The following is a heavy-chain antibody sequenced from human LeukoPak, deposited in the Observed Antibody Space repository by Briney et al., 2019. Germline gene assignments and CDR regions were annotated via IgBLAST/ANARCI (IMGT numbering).Heavy chain of an antibody. V-gene: IGHV4-39*01. CDR3: ARHILSGGDFAYYFDY. D-gene: IGHD2-21*01. CDR1: GGSISSYSYY. J-gene: IGHJ4*02. Sequence: SETLSLTCNVSGGSISSYSYYWVWNPQPPGQELMGIVSIYYSGSTYYNPSVKSRVTMSVDTSKNQFSLKLSSVTAADTAVYYCARHILSGGDFAYYFDYWGQGTLVTVSS. CDR2: IYYSGST.